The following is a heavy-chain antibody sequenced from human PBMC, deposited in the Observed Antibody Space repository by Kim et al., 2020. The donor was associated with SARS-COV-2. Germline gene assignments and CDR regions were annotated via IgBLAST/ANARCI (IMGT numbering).Heavy chain of an antibody. CDR2: ITNEGSNN. Sequence: GGSLRLSCAASGFTFSNHCMDWVRQAPGKGLEWVAGITNEGSNNNYADAVTGRVSISRYNYNSTQYLQLQILRAENTAAYYYSKDIGFGGPPPNGFD. CDR1: GFTFSNHC. D-gene: IGHD3-10*01. V-gene: IGHV3-30*18. CDR3: SKDIGFGGPPPNGFD. J-gene: IGHJ5*02.